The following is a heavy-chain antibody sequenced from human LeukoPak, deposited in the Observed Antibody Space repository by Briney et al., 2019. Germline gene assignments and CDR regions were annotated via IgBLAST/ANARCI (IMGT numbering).Heavy chain of an antibody. D-gene: IGHD3-16*01. CDR1: GXSISSYY. V-gene: IGHV4-59*01. CDR2: IYYSGST. Sequence: SETLSLTCTVSGXSISSYYWSWIRQPPGKELEWIGYIYYSGSTNYSPSLKSRVTISVDTSKNQFSLKLSSVTAADTAVYYCARYGLIRGFEYWGQGTLVTVSS. J-gene: IGHJ4*02. CDR3: ARYGLIRGFEY.